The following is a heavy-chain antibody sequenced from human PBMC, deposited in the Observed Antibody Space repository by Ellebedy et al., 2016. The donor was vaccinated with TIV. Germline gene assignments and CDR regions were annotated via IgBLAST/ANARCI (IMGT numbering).Heavy chain of an antibody. CDR2: IFYTGKT. Sequence: MPGGSLRLSCTVSGGSISNYIYYWGWIRQPPGKGLEWIGSIFYTGKTFYNPSLNSRITISVDTSKNQFSLNLSSVTAADTAVYYCARLRAGGGASWYFDYWGQGTPVTVSS. J-gene: IGHJ4*02. V-gene: IGHV4-39*01. D-gene: IGHD3-16*01. CDR1: GGSISNYIYY. CDR3: ARLRAGGGASWYFDY.